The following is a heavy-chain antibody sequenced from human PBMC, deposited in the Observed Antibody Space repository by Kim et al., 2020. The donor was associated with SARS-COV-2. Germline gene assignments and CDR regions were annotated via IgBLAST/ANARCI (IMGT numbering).Heavy chain of an antibody. CDR2: ISGYGGST. Sequence: GGSLRLSCAASGFSFSIYAMTWFRQAPGKGLAWVSTISGYGGSTYYADSVKGRFTISRDNSKNTLYVQMDSLRAEDTALYYCAKGGDGGATATFDSWGRGTLVTVFS. CDR1: GFSFSIYA. V-gene: IGHV3-23*01. D-gene: IGHD1-26*01. J-gene: IGHJ4*01. CDR3: AKGGDGGATATFDS.